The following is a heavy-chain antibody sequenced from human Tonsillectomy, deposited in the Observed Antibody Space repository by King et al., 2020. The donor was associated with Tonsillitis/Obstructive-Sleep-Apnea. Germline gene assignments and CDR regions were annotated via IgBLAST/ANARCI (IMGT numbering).Heavy chain of an antibody. CDR1: GYTFTSYY. CDR2: INPSGGST. CDR3: ARDLLKGVQGLITYFYMDV. J-gene: IGHJ6*03. D-gene: IGHD3-10*01. V-gene: IGHV1-46*01. Sequence: QLVQSGAEVKKPGASAKVSCKASGYTFTSYYIHWVRQAHGQGLEWMGIINPSGGSTSYAQKFQGRITMTRDTSTSTVYMELSSLRSEDTAVYYCARDLLKGVQGLITYFYMDVWGKGTTVTVSS.